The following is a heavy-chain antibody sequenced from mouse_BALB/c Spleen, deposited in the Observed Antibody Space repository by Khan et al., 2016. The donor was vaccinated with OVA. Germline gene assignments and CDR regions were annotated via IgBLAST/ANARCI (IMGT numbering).Heavy chain of an antibody. J-gene: IGHJ4*01. V-gene: IGHV1S41*01. D-gene: IGHD1-1*01. Sequence: DLVKPGASVKLSCKASGYTFTSYWINWAKQRPGQGLEWMGQIAPGSDSSYYNKIFKGRATLTVDASSTTAYIQLSSLSSEDSAVYFCARSNYYGSGLYAMDYWGQGTSVTVSS. CDR2: IAPGSDSS. CDR3: ARSNYYGSGLYAMDY. CDR1: GYTFTSYW.